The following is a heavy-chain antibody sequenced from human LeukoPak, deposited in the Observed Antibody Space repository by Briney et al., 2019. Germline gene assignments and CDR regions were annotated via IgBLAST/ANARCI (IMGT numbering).Heavy chain of an antibody. CDR3: AKVMTEDPYARYYGMDV. J-gene: IGHJ6*02. CDR1: GFAFSNYV. V-gene: IGHV3-23*01. Sequence: GGSLRLSCVASGFAFSNYVVTWVRQAPGKGLEWVSAVSGSGGRGTTYYADSVKGRFTISRDNSENMVYLQMNSLRAEDTAVYYCAKVMTEDPYARYYGMDVWGQGTTVTVSS. D-gene: IGHD3-16*01. CDR2: VSGSGGRGTT.